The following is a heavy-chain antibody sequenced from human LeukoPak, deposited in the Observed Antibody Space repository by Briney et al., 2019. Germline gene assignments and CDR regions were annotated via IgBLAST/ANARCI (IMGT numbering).Heavy chain of an antibody. CDR1: GFTFGDYA. Sequence: GGSLRLSCTASGFTFGDYAMSWFRQAPGKGLEWVGFIRSKAYGGTTKYAASVKGRFTISRDDSKSIAYLQMNSLKTEDTAVYYCTRGRIIVVVTALPSYFDYWGQGTLVTVSS. D-gene: IGHD2-21*02. V-gene: IGHV3-49*03. CDR2: IRSKAYGGTT. J-gene: IGHJ4*02. CDR3: TRGRIIVVVTALPSYFDY.